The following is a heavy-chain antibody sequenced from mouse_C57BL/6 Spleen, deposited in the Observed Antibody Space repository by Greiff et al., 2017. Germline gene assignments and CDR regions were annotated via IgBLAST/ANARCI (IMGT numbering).Heavy chain of an antibody. Sequence: QVQLQQSGPELVRPGVSVKISCKGSGYTFTDYAMHWVKQSHAKSLEWIGVISTYYGDASYNQKFKDKATMTVDKSSSTAYMELSRLTSEDSAVYYCARSPFITTVVAPGYFDVWGTGTTVTVSS. D-gene: IGHD1-1*01. CDR3: ARSPFITTVVAPGYFDV. CDR1: GYTFTDYA. V-gene: IGHV1-67*01. J-gene: IGHJ1*03. CDR2: ISTYYGDA.